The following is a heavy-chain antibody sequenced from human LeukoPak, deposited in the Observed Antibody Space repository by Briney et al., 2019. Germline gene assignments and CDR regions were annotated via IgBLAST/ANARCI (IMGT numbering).Heavy chain of an antibody. CDR2: ISGSGGST. V-gene: IGHV3-23*01. Sequence: PGGSLRLSCAASGFTFTSYGMSWVRQAPGKVLEWVSAISGSGGSTYYADSVKGRFTISRDNSKNTLYLQMNSLRAEDTAVYYCAKDTVYRNAFDIWGQGTMVTVSS. J-gene: IGHJ3*02. CDR3: AKDTVYRNAFDI. CDR1: GFTFTSYG. D-gene: IGHD1-14*01.